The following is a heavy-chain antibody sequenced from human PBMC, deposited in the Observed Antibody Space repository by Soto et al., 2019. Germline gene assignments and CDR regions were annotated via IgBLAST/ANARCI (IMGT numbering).Heavy chain of an antibody. CDR2: IRGGGNRT. CDR3: AKERYYDILTGPENDYYCDGMDV. J-gene: IGHJ6*02. CDR1: RFTFNSYA. Sequence: ELQLLESGGGLVQPGGSLRLSCAASRFTFNSYAMSWVRQAPGKGLEWVSDIRGGGNRTYYAGSGKGRFTIRRDTSKNTPYLQMNSLRADDPAIYYGAKERYYDILTGPENDYYCDGMDVWGQGTTVTVSS. D-gene: IGHD3-9*01. V-gene: IGHV3-23*01.